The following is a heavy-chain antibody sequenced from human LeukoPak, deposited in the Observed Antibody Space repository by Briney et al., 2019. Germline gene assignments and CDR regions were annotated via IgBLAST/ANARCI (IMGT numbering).Heavy chain of an antibody. Sequence: PSETLSLTCTVSGGSISSYYWSWIRQPPGKGLEWIGYIYYSGSTNYNPSLKSRVTISVDTSKNQFSRKLSSVTAADTAVYYCARTSRGYYSYFDYWGQGTLVTVSS. CDR1: GGSISSYY. J-gene: IGHJ4*02. CDR2: IYYSGST. D-gene: IGHD3-22*01. V-gene: IGHV4-59*01. CDR3: ARTSRGYYSYFDY.